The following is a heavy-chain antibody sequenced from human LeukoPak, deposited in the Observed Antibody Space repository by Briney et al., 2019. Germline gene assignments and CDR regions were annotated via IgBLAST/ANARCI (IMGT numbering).Heavy chain of an antibody. CDR1: GYTFTDYY. CDR3: ARGGPEGSGYSYGSHDY. V-gene: IGHV1-69-2*01. Sequence: ASVKISCKVSGYTFTDYYMHWVQQAPGKGLEWMGLVDPEDGETIYAEKFQGRVTITADTSTDTAYMELSRLRSDDTAVYYCARGGPEGSGYSYGSHDYWGQGTLVTVSS. J-gene: IGHJ4*02. CDR2: VDPEDGET. D-gene: IGHD5-18*01.